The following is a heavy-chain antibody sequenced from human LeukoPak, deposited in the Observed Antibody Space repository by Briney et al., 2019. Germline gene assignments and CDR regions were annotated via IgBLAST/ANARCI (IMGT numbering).Heavy chain of an antibody. Sequence: GGSLRLSCAASGFTVSSNYMSWVRQAPGKGLEWVSVIYSGGSTYYADSVKGRFTISRDNAKNSLYLQMNSLRAEDTAVYYCARDAGDIVVVVAATNDAFDIWGQGTMVTVSS. J-gene: IGHJ3*02. D-gene: IGHD2-15*01. CDR3: ARDAGDIVVVVAATNDAFDI. V-gene: IGHV3-53*01. CDR2: IYSGGST. CDR1: GFTVSSNY.